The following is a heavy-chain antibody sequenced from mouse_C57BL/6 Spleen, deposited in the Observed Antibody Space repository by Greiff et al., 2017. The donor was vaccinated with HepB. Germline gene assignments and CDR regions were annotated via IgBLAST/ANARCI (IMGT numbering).Heavy chain of an antibody. D-gene: IGHD1-1*01. J-gene: IGHJ1*03. CDR1: GFTFSDYG. CDR3: ARGNYGGYFDV. V-gene: IGHV5-15*01. CDR2: ISNLAYSI. Sequence: EVKLMESGGGLVQPGGSLKLSCAASGFTFSDYGMAWVRQAPRKGPEWVAFISNLAYSIYYADTVTGRFTISRENAKNTLYLEMSSLGSEDTAMYYCARGNYGGYFDVWGTGTTVTVSS.